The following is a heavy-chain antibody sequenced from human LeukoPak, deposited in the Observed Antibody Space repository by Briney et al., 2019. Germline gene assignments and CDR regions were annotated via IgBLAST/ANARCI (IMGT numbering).Heavy chain of an antibody. CDR2: INWSGGST. J-gene: IGHJ4*02. Sequence: GPGGPLRLSCTASGFAFDEHGMSWVRQVPGKGLEWVSGINWSGGSTGYADPLRGRFTISRDNAKNSLYLQMDSLRAEDTALYYCARAPITSPFYFDYWGQGTLVTVSS. CDR3: ARAPITSPFYFDY. CDR1: GFAFDEHG. D-gene: IGHD2-2*01. V-gene: IGHV3-20*04.